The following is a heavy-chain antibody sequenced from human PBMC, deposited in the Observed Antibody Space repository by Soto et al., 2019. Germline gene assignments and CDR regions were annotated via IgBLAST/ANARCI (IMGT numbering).Heavy chain of an antibody. CDR3: ARVMGTHRPTIFGVVTRASHNWFDP. V-gene: IGHV4-61*01. CDR2: VCYSGST. J-gene: IGHJ5*02. Sequence: SETLSLTGTVSGGSVSSGSYYWSWIRQPPGKGLEWIGYVCYSGSTNCNPSLESRVTISVDTSKTQFSLELSSVTAAETAVYYCARVMGTHRPTIFGVVTRASHNWFDPWGQRPLGTLS. CDR1: GGSVSSGSYY. D-gene: IGHD3-3*01.